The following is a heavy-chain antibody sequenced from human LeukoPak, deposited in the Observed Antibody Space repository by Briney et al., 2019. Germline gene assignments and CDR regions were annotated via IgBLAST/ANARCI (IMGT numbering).Heavy chain of an antibody. Sequence: GGSLRLSCAASGFTFSSYAMSWVRQAPGKGLEWVSVISGSGGTTYYADSVKGRFTISRDNSKNTLYLQMNSLRAEDTAVYYCAKESAYCGSGCRSLSDYRGQGTLVTVSS. CDR3: AKESAYCGSGCRSLSDY. V-gene: IGHV3-23*01. CDR1: GFTFSSYA. J-gene: IGHJ4*02. D-gene: IGHD2-21*02. CDR2: ISGSGGTT.